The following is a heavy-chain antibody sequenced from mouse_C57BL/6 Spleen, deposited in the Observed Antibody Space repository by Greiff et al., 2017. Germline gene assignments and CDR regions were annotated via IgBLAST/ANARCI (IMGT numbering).Heavy chain of an antibody. CDR1: GYTFTPYP. J-gene: IGHJ1*03. V-gene: IGHV1-47*01. D-gene: IGHD1-1*01. CDR3: ARGYYGSSPYWYVDV. Sequence: QVQLKESGAELVKPGASVKMSCKASGYTFTPYPLEWMKQNHGKSLAWIGNFHPYNDDTKYNEKFEGKATLTVEKSSSTVYLEHSRLRSDDSAVYYGARGYYGSSPYWYVDVWGTGTTVTVSS. CDR2: FHPYNDDT.